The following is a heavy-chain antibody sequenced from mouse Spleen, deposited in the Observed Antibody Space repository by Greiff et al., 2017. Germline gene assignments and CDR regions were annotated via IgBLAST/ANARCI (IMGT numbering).Heavy chain of an antibody. J-gene: IGHJ4*01. Sequence: EVKLVESGGGLVQPGGSLKLSCAASGFTFSSYGMSWVRQTPDKRLELVATINSNGGSTYYPDSVKGRFTISRDNAKNTLYLQMSSLKSEDTAMYYCARVRYDYAMDYWGQGTSVTVSS. V-gene: IGHV5-6-3*01. CDR2: INSNGGST. CDR1: GFTFSSYG. CDR3: ARVRYDYAMDY. D-gene: IGHD2-14*01.